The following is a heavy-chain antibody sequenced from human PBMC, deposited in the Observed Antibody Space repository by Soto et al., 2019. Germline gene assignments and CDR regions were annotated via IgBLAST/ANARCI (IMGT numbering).Heavy chain of an antibody. D-gene: IGHD1-26*01. J-gene: IGHJ6*02. V-gene: IGHV3-30*18. CDR3: AKGLVGYVFGVQDYYFGMDV. Sequence: QVQLVEPGGGVVQPGRSLRLSCGASGFKFSTYGMHWVRQAPGKGLEWVAVISYDGNNKDYADSVKGRFTISRDNSKNTSYLKMNSLRAEDTAVYYCAKGLVGYVFGVQDYYFGMDVWGQGTTVAVSS. CDR1: GFKFSTYG. CDR2: ISYDGNNK.